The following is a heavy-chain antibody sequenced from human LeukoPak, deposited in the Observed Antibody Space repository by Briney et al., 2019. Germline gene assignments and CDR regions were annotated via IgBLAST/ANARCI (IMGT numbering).Heavy chain of an antibody. J-gene: IGHJ4*02. V-gene: IGHV3-23*01. Sequence: PGGSLRLSCAASGFTFRNSAMSWVRQAPGKGLEWVSNIIGNSVSTYYADFVKGRFTISRDNSNNTLFLQMNRLSADDTAIYFCAKGRRDGYNYPFFDSWGQGAWVVVSS. D-gene: IGHD5-24*01. CDR2: IIGNSVST. CDR3: AKGRRDGYNYPFFDS. CDR1: GFTFRNSA.